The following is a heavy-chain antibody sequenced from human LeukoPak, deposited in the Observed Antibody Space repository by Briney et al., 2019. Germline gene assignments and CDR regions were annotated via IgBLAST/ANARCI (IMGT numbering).Heavy chain of an antibody. CDR3: ASIAAAGTDYFDY. Sequence: ASVKVSCKASGYTFTGYYMHWVRQAPGQGLEWMGRINPNSGGTNYAQKFQGRVTMTRDTSISTAYMELSRLRSDDTAVYYCASIAAAGTDYFDYWGQGTLVTVSS. D-gene: IGHD6-13*01. J-gene: IGHJ4*02. CDR1: GYTFTGYY. CDR2: INPNSGGT. V-gene: IGHV1-2*06.